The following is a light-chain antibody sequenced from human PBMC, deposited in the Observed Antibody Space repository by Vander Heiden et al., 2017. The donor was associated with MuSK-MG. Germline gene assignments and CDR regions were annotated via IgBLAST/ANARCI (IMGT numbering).Light chain of an antibody. CDR1: NIGGKS. CDR3: QVWDSSSDPVYV. J-gene: IGLJ1*01. CDR2: YAS. Sequence: SYVLTQPPSVSVAPGKTARITCGVNNIGGKSGNWYKQKPGQAPVLVIYYASDRPSGIPERFSGSNSGNTATLTISRVEAGDEADYYCQVWDSSSDPVYVFGTGTKVTVL. V-gene: IGLV3-21*04.